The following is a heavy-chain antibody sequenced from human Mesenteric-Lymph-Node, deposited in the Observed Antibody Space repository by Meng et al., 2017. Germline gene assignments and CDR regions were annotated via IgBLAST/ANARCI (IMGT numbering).Heavy chain of an antibody. CDR2: ISYDGSNK. J-gene: IGHJ4*02. CDR1: GFTFSSYA. CDR3: ARDSPSVGATSDY. V-gene: IGHV3-30*07. D-gene: IGHD1-26*01. Sequence: GESLKISCAASGFTFSSYAMHWVRQAPGKGLEWVAVISYDGSNKYYADSVKGRFTISRDNAKNTLYLQMNSLRAEDTAVYYCARDSPSVGATSDYWGQGTLVTVSS.